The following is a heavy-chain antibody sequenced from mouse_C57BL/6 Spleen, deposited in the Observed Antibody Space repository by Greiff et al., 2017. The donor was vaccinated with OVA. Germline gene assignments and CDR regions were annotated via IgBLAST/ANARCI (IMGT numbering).Heavy chain of an antibody. D-gene: IGHD1-1*01. CDR1: GYTFTDYE. CDR3: TRGGSSYTYYFDY. CDR2: IDPETGGT. J-gene: IGHJ2*01. V-gene: IGHV1-15*01. Sequence: VQLQQSGAELVRPGASVTLSCKASGYTFTDYEMHWVKQTPVHGLEWIGAIDPETGGTAYNQKFKGKVILTADKSSSTAYMELRSLTSEDSAVYYCTRGGSSYTYYFDYWGQGTTLTVSS.